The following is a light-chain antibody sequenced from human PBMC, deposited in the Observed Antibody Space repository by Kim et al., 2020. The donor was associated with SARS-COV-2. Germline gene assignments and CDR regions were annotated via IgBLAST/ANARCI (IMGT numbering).Light chain of an antibody. CDR3: QSFDRSLNSSV. J-gene: IGLJ3*02. CDR1: SSNIGARYD. V-gene: IGLV1-40*01. CDR2: GNN. Sequence: QSVLTQPPSLSGAPGQRVSISCTGSSSNIGARYDVHWYQQVSGTAPKLLIYGNNNRPSGVPDRFSGSKSGTAAFLAITELQAADEADYYCQSFDRSLNSSVFGGGTQLTVL.